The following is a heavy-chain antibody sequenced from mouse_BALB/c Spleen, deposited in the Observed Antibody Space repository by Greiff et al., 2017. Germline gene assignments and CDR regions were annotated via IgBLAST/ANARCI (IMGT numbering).Heavy chain of an antibody. CDR2: IWAGGST. CDR1: GFSLTSYG. J-gene: IGHJ3*01. Sequence: VQLVESGPGLVAPSQSLSITCTVSGFSLTSYGVQWVRQPPGKGLEWLGVIWAGGSTNYNSALMSRLSISKDNSKSQVFLQMNSLQTDDTAMYYCSRDRGSWFAYWGQGTLVTVSA. V-gene: IGHV2-9*02. CDR3: SRDRGSWFAY. D-gene: IGHD3-1*01.